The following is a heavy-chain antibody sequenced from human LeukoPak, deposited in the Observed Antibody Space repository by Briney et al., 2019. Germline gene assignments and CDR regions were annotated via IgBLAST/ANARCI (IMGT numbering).Heavy chain of an antibody. CDR3: AKGAASRGYTYVAN. Sequence: PGRFLRLSCAASGFIFDEYAMHWVRQAPGKGLEWVSGISGSGGSTYYSDSAKGRFTISRDNSNNTLYLQMNSLRAEDTAVYYCAKGAASRGYTYVANWGQGTLVTVSS. D-gene: IGHD5-18*01. CDR2: ISGSGGST. V-gene: IGHV3-23*01. CDR1: GFIFDEYA. J-gene: IGHJ4*02.